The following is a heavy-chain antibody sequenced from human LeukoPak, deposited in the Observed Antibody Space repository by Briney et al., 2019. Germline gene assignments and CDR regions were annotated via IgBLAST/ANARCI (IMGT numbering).Heavy chain of an antibody. D-gene: IGHD2-2*01. CDR1: GVSISSDNW. Sequence: SETLSLTCAVPGVSISSDNWWSWVRQPPGEGLEWIGQIHHSGSTNYNPSLKSRVTISVDKSKNQFSLKLSSVTAADTAVYYCARDPSPFCSGTGCYSWFDPWGQGTLVTVSS. V-gene: IGHV4-4*02. CDR3: ARDPSPFCSGTGCYSWFDP. J-gene: IGHJ5*02. CDR2: IHHSGST.